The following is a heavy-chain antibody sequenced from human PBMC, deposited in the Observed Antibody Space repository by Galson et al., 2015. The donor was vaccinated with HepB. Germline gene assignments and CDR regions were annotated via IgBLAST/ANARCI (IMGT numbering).Heavy chain of an antibody. CDR1: GDSIDSSRHS. CDR2: VSYTGMT. J-gene: IGHJ5*02. CDR3: ARQPSPGWFDP. V-gene: IGHV4-39*01. Sequence: LSLTCVFSGDSIDSSRHSWAWIHQPPGRGLEWIGNVSYTGMTYYNPSLKSRLTIDVDTSKNHFSLILTSVTAADTAVYYCARQPSPGWFDPWGQGTLVTVSS.